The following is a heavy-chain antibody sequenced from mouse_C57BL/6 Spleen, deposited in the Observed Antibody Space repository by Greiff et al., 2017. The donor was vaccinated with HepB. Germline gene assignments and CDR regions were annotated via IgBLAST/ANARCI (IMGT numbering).Heavy chain of an antibody. CDR3: ARGDIYYDYDYAMDY. J-gene: IGHJ4*01. CDR1: GFTFSDYY. V-gene: IGHV5-16*01. D-gene: IGHD2-4*01. CDR2: INYDGSST. Sequence: EVQLVESEGGLVQPGSSMKLSCTASGFTFSDYYMAWVRQVPEKGLEWVANINYDGSSTYYLDSLKSRFIISRDNAKNILYLQMSSLKSEDTATYDCARGDIYYDYDYAMDYWGQGTSVTVSS.